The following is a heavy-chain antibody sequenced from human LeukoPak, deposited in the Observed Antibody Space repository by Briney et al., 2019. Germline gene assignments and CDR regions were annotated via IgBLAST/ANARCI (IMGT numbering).Heavy chain of an antibody. Sequence: ASVKVSCKASGYTFTNYYIHWVRQAPGQGLECMGIINPSGGSTSYAQKFQGRVTMTRDMSTSTVYMELNSLRSEDTAVYYCAKELNSYGYAFDVWGQGTMVTVSS. CDR2: INPSGGST. CDR1: GYTFTNYY. D-gene: IGHD5-18*01. V-gene: IGHV1-46*01. CDR3: AKELNSYGYAFDV. J-gene: IGHJ3*01.